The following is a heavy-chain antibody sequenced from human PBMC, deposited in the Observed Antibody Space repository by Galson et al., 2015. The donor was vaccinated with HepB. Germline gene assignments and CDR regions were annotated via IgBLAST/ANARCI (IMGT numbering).Heavy chain of an antibody. D-gene: IGHD3-22*01. Sequence: SLRLSCAAPGFTFSSYAMSWVRQAPGKGLEWVSAISGSGGSTYYADSVKGRFTISRDNSKNTLYLQMNSLRAENTAVYYCAKDGYSDSRGYYVACPFDYWGQRTLVTVSS. J-gene: IGHJ4*02. CDR1: GFTFSSYA. CDR3: AKDGYSDSRGYYVACPFDY. CDR2: ISGSGGST. V-gene: IGHV3-23*01.